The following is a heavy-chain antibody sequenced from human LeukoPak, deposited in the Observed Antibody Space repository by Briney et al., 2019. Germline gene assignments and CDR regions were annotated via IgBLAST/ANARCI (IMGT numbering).Heavy chain of an antibody. D-gene: IGHD3-3*01. CDR1: GFTFSSYA. Sequence: PGGSLRLSCAASGFTFSSYAMSWVRQAPGKGLEWVANIKQDGSEKYYVDSVKGRFTISRDNAKNSLYLQMNSLRAEDTAVYYCALSPSMYYDFWSGYFDYWGQGTLVTVSS. CDR3: ALSPSMYYDFWSGYFDY. CDR2: IKQDGSEK. J-gene: IGHJ4*02. V-gene: IGHV3-7*03.